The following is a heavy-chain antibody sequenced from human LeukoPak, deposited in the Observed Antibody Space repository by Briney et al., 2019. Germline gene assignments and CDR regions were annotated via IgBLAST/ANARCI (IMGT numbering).Heavy chain of an antibody. V-gene: IGHV3-23*01. D-gene: IGHD3-10*01. CDR1: GFTFSSYA. Sequence: GGSLRLSCTASGFTFSSYAMSWVRQAPGKGLEWVSAISGSGGSTYYADSVKGRFTISRDNSKNTLYLQMNSLRAEDTAVYYCAKDVTMVRGVIIPVLFDYWGQGTLVTVSS. CDR2: ISGSGGST. J-gene: IGHJ4*02. CDR3: AKDVTMVRGVIIPVLFDY.